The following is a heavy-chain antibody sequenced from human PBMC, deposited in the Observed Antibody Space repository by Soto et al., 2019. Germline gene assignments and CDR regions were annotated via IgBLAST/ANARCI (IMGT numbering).Heavy chain of an antibody. Sequence: GGSLRLSCAAWGFTFCDYYMSWIRQAPGKGLEWVSYISSSGSAIYYADSVKGRFTISTDNAKNSLYLHMNSLRAEATAVYSCARGNMGYFDAFDIWGQGTMVTVSS. J-gene: IGHJ3*02. CDR1: GFTFCDYY. D-gene: IGHD2-15*01. V-gene: IGHV3-11*01. CDR2: ISSSGSAI. CDR3: ARGNMGYFDAFDI.